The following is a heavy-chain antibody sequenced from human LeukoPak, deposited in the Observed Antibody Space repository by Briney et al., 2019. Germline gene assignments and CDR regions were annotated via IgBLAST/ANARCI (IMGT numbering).Heavy chain of an antibody. Sequence: PGGSLRLSCAASGFTFSSYAMSWVRQAPGKGLEWVPAISGSGGSTYYADSVKGRFTISRDNSKNTLYLQMNSLRAEDTAVYYCAKGSSSWYDGWFDPWGQGTLVTVSS. CDR2: ISGSGGST. J-gene: IGHJ5*02. V-gene: IGHV3-23*01. CDR3: AKGSSSWYDGWFDP. D-gene: IGHD6-13*01. CDR1: GFTFSSYA.